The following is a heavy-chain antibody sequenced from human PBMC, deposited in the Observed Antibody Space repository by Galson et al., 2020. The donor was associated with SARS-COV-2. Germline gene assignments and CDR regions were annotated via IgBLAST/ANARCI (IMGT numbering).Heavy chain of an antibody. CDR3: ARDRLGYCTGGVCYRSDY. D-gene: IGHD2-8*02. V-gene: IGHV1-18*01. Sequence: TCTVSGYSISSGYHWDWIRQPPHGQGLEWMGWISAQTGNTNSAQNLQGRVPLTTDKCTSTAYMELRSLRSDDTAVYYCARDRLGYCTGGVCYRSDYWGQGTLVTVSS. CDR2: ISAQTGNT. J-gene: IGHJ4*02. CDR1: GYSISSGY.